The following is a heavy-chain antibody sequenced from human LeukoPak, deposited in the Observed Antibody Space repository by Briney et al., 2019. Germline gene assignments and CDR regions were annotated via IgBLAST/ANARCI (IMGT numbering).Heavy chain of an antibody. Sequence: PGGSLRLSCAASGFTFSSFAMHWVRQAPGKGLEWVAVISYEGSNKYYADSVKGRFTIARDNSKNTLYLQMNNLRAEDTAVYYCAKGYYESSGYTFDYWGQGTLVTVSS. J-gene: IGHJ4*02. D-gene: IGHD3-22*01. V-gene: IGHV3-30-3*01. CDR1: GFTFSSFA. CDR3: AKGYYESSGYTFDY. CDR2: ISYEGSNK.